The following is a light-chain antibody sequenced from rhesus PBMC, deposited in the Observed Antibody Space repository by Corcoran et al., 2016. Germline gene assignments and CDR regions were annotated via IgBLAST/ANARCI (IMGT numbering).Light chain of an antibody. CDR3: QQGNSIPPS. J-gene: IGKJ2*01. Sequence: EIVLTQSPISMAVSQGESVTISCTASSSVSTSNLHWYQQKPGFPPRFLLYRKSSLASGVPARFRGSGSGTYYTLTISSMEAEDAANYYCQQGNSIPPSFGQGTKVEIK. CDR1: SSVSTSN. CDR2: RKS. V-gene: IGKV3-35*01.